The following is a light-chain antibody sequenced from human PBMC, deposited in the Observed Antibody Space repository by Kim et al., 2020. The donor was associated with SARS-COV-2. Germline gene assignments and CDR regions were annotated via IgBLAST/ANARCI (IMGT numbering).Light chain of an antibody. V-gene: IGLV2-14*03. CDR3: SSYASSGSGL. J-gene: IGLJ3*02. CDR2: DVS. Sequence: QSALTQPASVSGSPGQSITISCTGTISDVGGYNFVSWYQQHPGKAPKLIIYDVSDRPSGVSDRFSGSKSGNTASLTISGLQFEDEADYYCSSYASSGSGLFGGGTKLTVL. CDR1: ISDVGGYNF.